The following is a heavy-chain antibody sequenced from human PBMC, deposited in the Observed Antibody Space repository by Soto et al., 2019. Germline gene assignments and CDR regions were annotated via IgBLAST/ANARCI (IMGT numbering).Heavy chain of an antibody. CDR3: AGIYCSNGVCPFDY. V-gene: IGHV3-21*01. D-gene: IGHD2-8*01. Sequence: PGGSLRLSCAASGFTFSSYSMIWVRQAPGKGLEWVSSVSSSGRNTYYADSVRGRFTVSRDNAKNSLYLQMNSLRAEDTAVYFCAGIYCSNGVCPFDYWGRGTLVTVSS. J-gene: IGHJ4*02. CDR1: GFTFSSYS. CDR2: VSSSGRNT.